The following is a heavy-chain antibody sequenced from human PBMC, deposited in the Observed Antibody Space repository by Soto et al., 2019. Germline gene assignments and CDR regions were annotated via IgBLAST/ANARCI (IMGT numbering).Heavy chain of an antibody. D-gene: IGHD2-15*01. CDR1: GYTFTSYY. V-gene: IGHV1-46*01. CDR2: INPSGGST. CDR3: ARGDIVVVVAATPLDY. Sequence: QVQLVQSGAEVKKPGASVKVSCKASGYTFTSYYMHWVRQAPGQGLEWMGIINPSGGSTSYAQKFQGRVTMTRDTSTSTVYMELSSLRSEDTAVYYCARGDIVVVVAATPLDYWGQGTLVTVSS. J-gene: IGHJ4*02.